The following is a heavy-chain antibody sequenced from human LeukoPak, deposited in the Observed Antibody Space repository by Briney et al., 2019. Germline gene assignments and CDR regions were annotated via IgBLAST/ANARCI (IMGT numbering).Heavy chain of an antibody. CDR2: IYYSGST. V-gene: IGHV4-39*07. D-gene: IGHD4-23*01. CDR3: ASSAGTTVVSLDY. CDR1: GGSISSSSYY. Sequence: SETLSLTCTVSGGSISSSSYYWGWIRQPPGKGLEWIGSIYYSGSTYYNPSLKSRVTISVDTSKNQFSLKLSSVTAADTAVYYCASSAGTTVVSLDYWGQGTLVTVSS. J-gene: IGHJ4*02.